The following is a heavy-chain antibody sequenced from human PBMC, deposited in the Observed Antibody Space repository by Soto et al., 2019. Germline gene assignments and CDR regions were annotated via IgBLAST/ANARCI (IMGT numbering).Heavy chain of an antibody. V-gene: IGHV4-30-4*01. J-gene: IGHJ6*02. D-gene: IGHD4-17*01. Sequence: SETLSLTCTVSGGSIISGDYYWSWIRQPPGKGLEWIGYIYYSGSTYYNPSLKSRVTISVDTSKNQFSLKLSSVTAADTAVYYCARDQAVTYYYYYGMDVWGQGTTVTVSS. CDR3: ARDQAVTYYYYYGMDV. CDR2: IYYSGST. CDR1: GGSIISGDYY.